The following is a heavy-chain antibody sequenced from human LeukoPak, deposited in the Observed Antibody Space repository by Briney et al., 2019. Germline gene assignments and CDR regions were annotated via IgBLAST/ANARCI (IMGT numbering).Heavy chain of an antibody. CDR1: GGSISTSY. V-gene: IGHV4-59*08. J-gene: IGHJ6*03. CDR2: ILYSGST. D-gene: IGHD6-13*01. Sequence: SETLSLTCTVSGGSISTSYWNWVRQPPGKGLEWIGYILYSGSTNYNPSLESRVTISVDTSKNQFSLKLTSVTAADTAVYYCASIAAAGTLGYYYMDVWGKGTTVTVSS. CDR3: ASIAAAGTLGYYYMDV.